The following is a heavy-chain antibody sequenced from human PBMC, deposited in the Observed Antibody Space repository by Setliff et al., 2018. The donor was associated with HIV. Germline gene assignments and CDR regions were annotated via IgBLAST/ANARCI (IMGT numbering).Heavy chain of an antibody. Sequence: ASVKVSCKASGYTFTGYYMHWVRQAPGQGLEWMGWINPNSGGTTYAQKFQGRVTVTRDTSISTAYMEVSRLRSDDTAVYYCARGRGDGYNSFDFDYWSQGTLVTVSS. V-gene: IGHV1-2*02. J-gene: IGHJ4*02. CDR2: INPNSGGT. CDR1: GYTFTGYY. D-gene: IGHD5-12*01. CDR3: ARGRGDGYNSFDFDY.